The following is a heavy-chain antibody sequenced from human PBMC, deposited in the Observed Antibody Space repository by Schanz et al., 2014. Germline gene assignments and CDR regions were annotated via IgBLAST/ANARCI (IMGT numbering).Heavy chain of an antibody. J-gene: IGHJ4*02. D-gene: IGHD3-10*02. CDR2: IKSKTDGGTR. Sequence: QAPGKWLQWVARIKSKTDGGTRDYAAPVKGRFTISTDDSKNTVYLQMNSLQTEDTAVYYCARPALLFGDNYLVPRDQANLVNDSP. V-gene: IGHV3-15*01. CDR3: ARPALLFGDNYLVP.